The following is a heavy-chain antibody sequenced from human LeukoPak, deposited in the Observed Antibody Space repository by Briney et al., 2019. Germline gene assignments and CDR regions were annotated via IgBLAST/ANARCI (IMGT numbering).Heavy chain of an antibody. V-gene: IGHV3-21*01. CDR1: GFTFSNYN. D-gene: IGHD1-26*01. Sequence: GESLRLSCAASGFTFSNYNMNWVRQAPGKGLEWVSSTSSGSSYIFYADSVKGRFTISRDNAKNSLYLQMNNLRAEDTAVYYCARYSGTYRDYWGQGTLVTVSS. CDR2: TSSGSSYI. CDR3: ARYSGTYRDY. J-gene: IGHJ4*02.